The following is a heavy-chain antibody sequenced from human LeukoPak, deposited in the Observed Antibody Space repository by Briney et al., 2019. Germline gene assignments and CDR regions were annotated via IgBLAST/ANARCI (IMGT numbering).Heavy chain of an antibody. V-gene: IGHV3-23*01. Sequence: AGGYLRLSCAASGFTFSSYAMSWVRQAQGKGLEWVSAISGSGGSTYYADSVKGRFTISRDNSKSTLYLQMNSLRAEDTAVYYCAKDGLVPAVTNWFDPWGQGTLVTVSS. CDR2: ISGSGGST. CDR1: GFTFSSYA. CDR3: AKDGLVPAVTNWFDP. J-gene: IGHJ5*02. D-gene: IGHD2-2*01.